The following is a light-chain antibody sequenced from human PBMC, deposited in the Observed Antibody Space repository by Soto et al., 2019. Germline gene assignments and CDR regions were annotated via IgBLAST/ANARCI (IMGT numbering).Light chain of an antibody. V-gene: IGKV1-39*01. CDR3: RYRWT. CDR2: DAS. Sequence: EIQLTQSPSTLSASVGDRVPITCRASQSIRNHLNCYHLKPVKAHNLLIYDASSLQSGVPSRFSGSVSGTNITLAIGGLDLEDSETCSSRYRWTFGQGTKVDI. CDR1: QSIRNH. J-gene: IGKJ1*01.